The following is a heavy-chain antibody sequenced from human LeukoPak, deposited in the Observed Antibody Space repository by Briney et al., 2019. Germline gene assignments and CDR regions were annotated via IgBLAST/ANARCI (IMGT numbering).Heavy chain of an antibody. J-gene: IGHJ3*02. D-gene: IGHD3-10*01. CDR1: GGSISSYY. Sequence: PSETLSLTCTVSGGSISSYYWSWIRQPPGKGLEWIGYIHYSGSTNYNPSLKSRVTISVDTSKNQFSLKLSCVTAADTAVYYCARQLLWFGELSPRAFDSWGQGTMVTGSS. CDR3: ARQLLWFGELSPRAFDS. V-gene: IGHV4-59*08. CDR2: IHYSGST.